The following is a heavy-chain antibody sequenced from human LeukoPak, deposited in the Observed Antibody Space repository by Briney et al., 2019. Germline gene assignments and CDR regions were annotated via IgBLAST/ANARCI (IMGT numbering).Heavy chain of an antibody. D-gene: IGHD3-3*01. CDR2: MNPNSGNT. CDR1: GYTFTSYG. CDR3: ARGFSPITIFVQCYMDV. Sequence: ASVKVSCKASGYTFTSYGISWVRQATGQGLEWMGWMNPNSGNTGYAQKFQGRVTMTRNTSISTAYMELSSLRSEDTAVYYCARGFSPITIFVQCYMDVWGKGTTVTVSS. J-gene: IGHJ6*03. V-gene: IGHV1-8*02.